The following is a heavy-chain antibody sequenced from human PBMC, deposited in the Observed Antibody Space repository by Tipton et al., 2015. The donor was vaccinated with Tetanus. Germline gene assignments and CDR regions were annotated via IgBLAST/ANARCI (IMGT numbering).Heavy chain of an antibody. V-gene: IGHV3-23*01. J-gene: IGHJ4*02. CDR1: GITFSSFA. D-gene: IGHD6-19*01. CDR2: ISGSGDKT. CDR3: AKVSPNTSGCLDY. Sequence: SLRLSCAASGITFSSFAMSWARQAPGKGLEWVSGISGSGDKTYYADSVKGRFTISRDNSKNTLYLQMDSLRAEDTAVYYCAKVSPNTSGCLDYWGQGTLVTVSS.